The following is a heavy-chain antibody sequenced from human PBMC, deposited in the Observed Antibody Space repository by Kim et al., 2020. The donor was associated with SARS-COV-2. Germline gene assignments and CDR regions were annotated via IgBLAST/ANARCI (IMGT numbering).Heavy chain of an antibody. CDR1: GYTFTSYG. V-gene: IGHV1-18*04. CDR2: ISAYNGNT. Sequence: ASVKVSCKASGYTFTSYGISWVRQAPGQGLEWMGWISAYNGNTNYAQKLQGRVTMTTDTSTSTAYMELRSLRSDDTAVYYCARGPIPRRPVPAAILYGMDVWGQGTTVTVSS. D-gene: IGHD2-2*01. CDR3: ARGPIPRRPVPAAILYGMDV. J-gene: IGHJ6*02.